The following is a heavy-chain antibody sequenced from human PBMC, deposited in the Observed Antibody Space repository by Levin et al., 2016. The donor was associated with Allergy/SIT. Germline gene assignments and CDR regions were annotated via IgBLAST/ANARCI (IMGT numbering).Heavy chain of an antibody. CDR3: ARGGPTLEYYDSGSEYYGAFDL. D-gene: IGHD3-3*01. CDR1: GESFSGYY. CDR2: IHNSGII. Sequence: SETLSLTCAVDGESFSGYYWTWIRQSPGKGLEWIGHIHNSGIINYNASLKSRVAISVDTSKNQFSLKLNSVTAADTAIYYCARGGPTLEYYDSGSEYYGAFDLWGQGTMVTVSS. J-gene: IGHJ3*01. V-gene: IGHV4-34*01.